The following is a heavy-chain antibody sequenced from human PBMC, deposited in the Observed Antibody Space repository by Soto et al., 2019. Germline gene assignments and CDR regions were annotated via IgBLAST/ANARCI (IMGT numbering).Heavy chain of an antibody. CDR2: ISTYNGNT. V-gene: IGHV1-18*01. J-gene: IGHJ6*02. Sequence: QVQLVQSGAEVKKPGASVKVSCKASGYTFTTYDISWVRQAPEQGLEWMGRISTYNGNTNYPQSLQGRLTMTTDTSTITAYMELRNLRSDDTAVYYCARDPYHVLMVNAPNLYGMDVWGQGTTVTVSS. CDR3: ARDPYHVLMVNAPNLYGMDV. D-gene: IGHD2-8*01. CDR1: GYTFTTYD.